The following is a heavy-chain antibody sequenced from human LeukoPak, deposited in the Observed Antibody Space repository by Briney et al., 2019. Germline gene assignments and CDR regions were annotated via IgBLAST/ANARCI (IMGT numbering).Heavy chain of an antibody. D-gene: IGHD6-19*01. Sequence: ASVKVSCKASGYTFTSNYMHWVRQAPGQGLEWMGVIAPSSGNTNYAQKLQGRVTMTTDTSTSTAYMELRSLRSDDTAVYYCARGPIAVAGIGDYWGQGTLVTVSS. CDR3: ARGPIAVAGIGDY. J-gene: IGHJ4*02. CDR1: GYTFTSNY. V-gene: IGHV1-46*01. CDR2: IAPSSGNT.